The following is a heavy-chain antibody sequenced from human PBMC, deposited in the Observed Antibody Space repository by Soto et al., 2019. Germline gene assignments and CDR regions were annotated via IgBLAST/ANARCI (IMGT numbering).Heavy chain of an antibody. Sequence: PGGSLRLSCAASGFIFSSYWMNWVRQAPGKGLEWVANIKQDGSENYYVDSVKGRFTISRDNAQNSLFLQMNSLRAEDTAVYYCSGGGPGYYYAMGVWGQGTTVTVSS. J-gene: IGHJ6*02. CDR1: GFIFSSYW. CDR2: IKQDGSEN. D-gene: IGHD2-15*01. V-gene: IGHV3-7*01. CDR3: SGGGPGYYYAMGV.